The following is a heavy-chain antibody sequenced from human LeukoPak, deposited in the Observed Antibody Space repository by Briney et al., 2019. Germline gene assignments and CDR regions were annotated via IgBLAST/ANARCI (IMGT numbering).Heavy chain of an antibody. CDR1: GGSISSSSYY. V-gene: IGHV4-39*01. D-gene: IGHD3-3*01. CDR2: IYYSGST. Sequence: SETLSLTCTVSGGSISSSSYYWGWILQPPGKGLEWIGSIYYSGSTYYNPSLKSRVTISVDTSKNQFSLKLSSVTAADTAVYYCATDDFWSGYYAHYWGQGTLVTVSS. J-gene: IGHJ4*02. CDR3: ATDDFWSGYYAHY.